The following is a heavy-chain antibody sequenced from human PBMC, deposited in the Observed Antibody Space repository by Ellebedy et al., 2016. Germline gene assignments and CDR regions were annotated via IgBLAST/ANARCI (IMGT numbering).Heavy chain of an antibody. CDR2: ISYDGSNK. CDR3: AKVVFSGYYFDY. CDR1: GFTFSSYG. D-gene: IGHD2-8*01. Sequence: GGSLRLXCAASGFTFSSYGMHWVRQAPGKGLEWVAVISYDGSNKYYADSVKGRFTISRDNSKNTLYLQMNSLRAEDTAVYYCAKVVFSGYYFDYWGQGTLVTVSS. V-gene: IGHV3-30*18. J-gene: IGHJ4*02.